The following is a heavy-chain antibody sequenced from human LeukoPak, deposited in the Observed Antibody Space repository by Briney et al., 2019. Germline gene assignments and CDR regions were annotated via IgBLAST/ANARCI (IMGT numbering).Heavy chain of an antibody. CDR1: GFTFSSYW. CDR3: ARDFWLTGATHCYFDY. V-gene: IGHV3-7*03. J-gene: IGHJ4*02. CDR2: IKQDGSER. Sequence: GGSLRLSCAASGFTFSSYWMSWVRQAPGKGLEWVANIKQDGSERYYVDSVKGRFTVSRDNAKNSLYLQMNSLRAEDTAVYYCARDFWLTGATHCYFDYWGQGTLVTVSS. D-gene: IGHD1-14*01.